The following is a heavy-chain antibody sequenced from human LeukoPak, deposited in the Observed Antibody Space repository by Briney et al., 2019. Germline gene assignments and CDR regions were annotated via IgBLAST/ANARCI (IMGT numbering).Heavy chain of an antibody. CDR1: GFTFSTYS. CDR2: ISYTNIT. J-gene: IGHJ4*02. D-gene: IGHD6-19*01. Sequence: PGGSLRLSCAASGFTFSTYSMNWVRQAPGKGLEWVSYISYTNITYYADSVKGRFTISRDNAKNSLYLQMNSLRAEDTAVYYCARRVYNSGWYIDYWGQGTLVTVSS. V-gene: IGHV3-48*01. CDR3: ARRVYNSGWYIDY.